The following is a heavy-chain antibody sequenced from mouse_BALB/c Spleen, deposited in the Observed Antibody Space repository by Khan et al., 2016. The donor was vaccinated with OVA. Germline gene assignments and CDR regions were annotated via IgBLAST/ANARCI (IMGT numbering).Heavy chain of an antibody. J-gene: IGHJ3*01. Sequence: EVQLQESGPSLVKPSQTLSLTCSVTGDSITSGYWNWIRKFPGNKLEYMGYIIYTGYTYYNPSLKSRISITRHTSKNQYYLHLNSVTDEDTATYXCARSTYRDAFVYWGQGTLVTVSA. D-gene: IGHD2-14*01. CDR1: GDSITSGY. CDR2: IIYTGYT. V-gene: IGHV3-8*02. CDR3: ARSTYRDAFVY.